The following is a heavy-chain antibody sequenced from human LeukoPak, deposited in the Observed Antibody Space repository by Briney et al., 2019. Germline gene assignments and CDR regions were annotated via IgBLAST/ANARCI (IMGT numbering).Heavy chain of an antibody. CDR3: ARDGTKYYDFWSGYPKRGDYFDY. D-gene: IGHD3-3*01. CDR1: GFTFSSYS. CDR2: ISSSSSTI. Sequence: GGSLRLSCAASGFTFSSYSMNWVRQAPGKGLEWVSYISSSSSTIYYADSVKGRFTISRDNAKNSLYLQLYSLRADDAAVYYCARDGTKYYDFWSGYPKRGDYFDYWGQGTLVTVSS. J-gene: IGHJ4*02. V-gene: IGHV3-48*01.